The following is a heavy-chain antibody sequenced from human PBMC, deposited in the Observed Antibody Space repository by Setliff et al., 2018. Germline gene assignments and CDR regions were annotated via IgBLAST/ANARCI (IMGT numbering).Heavy chain of an antibody. D-gene: IGHD6-13*01. J-gene: IGHJ6*02. V-gene: IGHV4-61*09. CDR1: DGSISSGDYY. CDR3: ARDHIYSSSWYYYYYGMDV. CDR2: IQTSGST. Sequence: SETLSLTCTVSDGSISSGDYYWNWIRQPAGKGLEWIGHIQTSGSTNYNPSLRSRVTISVDTSKNQFSLKLSSVTAADTAVYYCARDHIYSSSWYYYYYGMDVWGQGTTVTVSS.